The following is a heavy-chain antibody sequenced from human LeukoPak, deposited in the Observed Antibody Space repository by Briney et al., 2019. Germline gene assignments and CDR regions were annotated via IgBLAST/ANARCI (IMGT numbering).Heavy chain of an antibody. CDR2: LYSGSGT. J-gene: IGHJ2*01. V-gene: IGHV3-53*01. D-gene: IGHD3-10*01. CDR3: ARVGDHFHWYLDL. CDR1: GFTVSTKY. Sequence: GGSLRLSCAASGFTVSTKYMNWVRQAPGKGLEWVSILYSGSGTYYADSVKGRFTISRDSSKNILPLQMNNLRAEDTAVYYCARVGDHFHWYLDLWGRGTLVTVSS.